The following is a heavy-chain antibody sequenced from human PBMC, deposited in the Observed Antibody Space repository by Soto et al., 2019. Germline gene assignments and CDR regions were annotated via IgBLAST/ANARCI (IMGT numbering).Heavy chain of an antibody. V-gene: IGHV3-23*01. J-gene: IGHJ4*02. CDR2: ISGSGGST. CDR1: GFTFSSYA. Sequence: HPGGSLRLSCAASGFTFSSYAMSWVRQAPGKGLEWVSAISGSGGSTYYADSVKGRFTISRDNSKNTLYLQMNSLRAEDTAVYYCAKQHQLLYYDFWSGYSTGSHFDYCGQGTLVTVSS. CDR3: AKQHQLLYYDFWSGYSTGSHFDY. D-gene: IGHD3-3*01.